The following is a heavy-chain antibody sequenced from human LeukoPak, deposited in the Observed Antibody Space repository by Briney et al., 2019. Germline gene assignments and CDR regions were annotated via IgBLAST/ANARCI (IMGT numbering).Heavy chain of an antibody. J-gene: IGHJ4*02. CDR1: GGTFSSYA. CDR2: IIPILGIA. Sequence: ASVKVSCKASGGTFSSYAISWVRQAPGQGLEWMGRIIPILGIANYAQKFQGRVTITADKSTSTAYMELSSLRSEDTAVYYCARAGLRDCTNGVCYVDYWGQGTLVTVSS. V-gene: IGHV1-69*04. D-gene: IGHD2-8*01. CDR3: ARAGLRDCTNGVCYVDY.